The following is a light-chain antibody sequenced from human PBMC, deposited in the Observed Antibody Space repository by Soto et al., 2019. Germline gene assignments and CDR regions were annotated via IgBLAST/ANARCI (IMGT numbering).Light chain of an antibody. Sequence: EIVLTQSPGTQSLSPGERATLSCRASQSVSSTYLGWYQQKPGQAPRLLISGASSRATGIPDRFSGSGSGTDFTLTISRLAPEDFAVYYCQQYGSIPFTFGPGTKVDI. J-gene: IGKJ3*01. CDR1: QSVSSTY. CDR3: QQYGSIPFT. CDR2: GAS. V-gene: IGKV3-20*01.